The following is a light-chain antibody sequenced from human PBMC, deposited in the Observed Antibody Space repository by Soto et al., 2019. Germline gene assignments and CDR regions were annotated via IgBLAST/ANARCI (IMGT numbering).Light chain of an antibody. CDR3: SSYTSSSTLV. CDR1: SSDVGGYNY. CDR2: EVS. Sequence: QSVLTQPASVSGSPGQSITISCTGTSSDVGGYNYVSWYQQHPGKAPKLMIYEVSNRPSGVSNRFSGSKSGNTASLTISGPQAEDEADYYCSSYTSSSTLVFGGGTKLTVL. V-gene: IGLV2-14*01. J-gene: IGLJ2*01.